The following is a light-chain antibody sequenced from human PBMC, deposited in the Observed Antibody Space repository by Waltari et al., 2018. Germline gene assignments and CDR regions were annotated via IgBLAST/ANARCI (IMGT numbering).Light chain of an antibody. V-gene: IGKV1-33*01. CDR1: QEIGNS. CDR3: QQYDNLLPMYT. J-gene: IGKJ2*01. CDR2: DES. Sequence: DIQMTQSPSSLSASVGDRVTITCQASQEIGNSFNWYQQKLGQAPKLLIYDESNLETGVPSRFSGSGSGTHFIFTITSLQPEDFTTYYCQQYDNLLPMYTFCQGTKLEIK.